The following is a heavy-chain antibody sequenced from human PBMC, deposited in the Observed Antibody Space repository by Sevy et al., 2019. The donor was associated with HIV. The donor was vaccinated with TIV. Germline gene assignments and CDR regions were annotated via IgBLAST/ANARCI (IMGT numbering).Heavy chain of an antibody. V-gene: IGHV1-69*13. CDR1: GGTFSSYA. CDR2: IIPIFGTA. CDR3: ARDYPTVRYCSSTSCPDYYYYYGMDV. D-gene: IGHD2-2*01. J-gene: IGHJ6*02. Sequence: ASVKVSCKASGGTFSSYAISWVRQAPGQGLEWMGGIIPIFGTANYAQKFPGRVTITADESTSTAYMELSSLRSEDTAVYYCARDYPTVRYCSSTSCPDYYYYYGMDVWGQGTTVTVSS.